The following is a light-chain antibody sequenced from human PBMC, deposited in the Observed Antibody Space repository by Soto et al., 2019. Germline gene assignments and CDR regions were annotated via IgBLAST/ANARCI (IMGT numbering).Light chain of an antibody. V-gene: IGLV2-14*03. CDR3: SSYSSNNILSYV. Sequence: QSALTQPASVSGAPGQSITISCTGISNDVVGYKYVSWYQQRPGTAPKLIMFEVNNRPSGVSDRFSGSRSANTASLTISGLQAQNEADYYCSSYSSNNILSYVFGTGTKLTVL. J-gene: IGLJ1*01. CDR2: EVN. CDR1: SNDVVGYKY.